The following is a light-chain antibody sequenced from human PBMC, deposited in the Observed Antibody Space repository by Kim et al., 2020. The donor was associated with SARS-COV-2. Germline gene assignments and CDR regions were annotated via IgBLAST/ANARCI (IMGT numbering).Light chain of an antibody. CDR1: NIGSKS. CDR2: YDS. CDR3: QVWDSSSDPV. Sequence: SYELTQPPSVSVAPGKTARITCGGNNIGSKSVHWYQQKPGQAPVLVIYYDSDRPSGIPERFSGSNSGNTATLTISRVEAGDEADYYCQVWDSSSDPVFGGGTQRPS. J-gene: IGLJ3*02. V-gene: IGLV3-21*04.